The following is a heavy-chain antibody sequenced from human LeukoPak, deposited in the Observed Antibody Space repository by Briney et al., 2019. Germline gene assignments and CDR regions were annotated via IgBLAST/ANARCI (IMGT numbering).Heavy chain of an antibody. CDR2: IYYSGST. J-gene: IGHJ4*01. D-gene: IGHD2-15*01. Sequence: SETLSLTCTVSGGSISSSSYYWGWIRQPPGKGLEWIGSIYYSGSTYYNPSLKSRVTISVDTSKNQFSLKLSSVTAADTAVYYCAMPRYCSGGSCYHSDTFDYWGQEPWSPSPQ. CDR1: GGSISSSSYY. V-gene: IGHV4-39*01. CDR3: AMPRYCSGGSCYHSDTFDY.